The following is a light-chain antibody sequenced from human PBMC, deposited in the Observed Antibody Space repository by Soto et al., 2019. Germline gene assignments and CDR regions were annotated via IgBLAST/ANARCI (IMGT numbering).Light chain of an antibody. CDR1: QNIRTY. CDR2: AAS. J-gene: IGKJ2*01. CDR3: QQSDSTPYT. Sequence: DIQMTQSPSSLSASVGDRVTITCRASQNIRTYLNWYQQKPGRAPKLLIYAASTLQSGVPSRFSGSGSGTDFTLTINSLQPEDFAPYSYCQQSDSTPYTFGQGTKLDVK. V-gene: IGKV1-39*01.